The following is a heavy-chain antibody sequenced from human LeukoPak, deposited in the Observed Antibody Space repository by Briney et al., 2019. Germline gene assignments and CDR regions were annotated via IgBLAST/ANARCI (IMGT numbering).Heavy chain of an antibody. CDR3: ARMLSCSGGSCYGVAAFDI. CDR1: GGSISSGGYS. V-gene: IGHV4-30-2*01. CDR2: IYHSGST. J-gene: IGHJ3*02. D-gene: IGHD2-15*01. Sequence: PSQTLSLTCAVSGGSISSGGYSWSWIRQPPGKGLEWIGYIYHSGSTYYNPSLKSRVTISVDRSKSQFSLKLSSVTAADTAVYYCARMLSCSGGSCYGVAAFDIWGQGTMVTVSS.